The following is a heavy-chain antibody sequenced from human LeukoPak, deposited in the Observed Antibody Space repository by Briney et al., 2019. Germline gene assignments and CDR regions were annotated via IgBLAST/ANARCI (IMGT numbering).Heavy chain of an antibody. V-gene: IGHV3-48*01. CDR2: ISSSSSTI. J-gene: IGHJ4*02. CDR1: GFTFSNSN. Sequence: PGGSLRLSCAASGFTFSNSNMTWVRQAPGKGLEWVSYISSSSSTIYYADSVKGRFTISRDNAKNSLYLQMNSLRAEDTAVYYXXXSLSGYYSNYYFDYWGQGTLVTVSS. D-gene: IGHD3-9*01. CDR3: XXSLSGYYSNYYFDY.